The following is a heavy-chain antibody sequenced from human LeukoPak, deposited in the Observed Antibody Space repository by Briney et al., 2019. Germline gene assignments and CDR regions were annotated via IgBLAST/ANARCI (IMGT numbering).Heavy chain of an antibody. J-gene: IGHJ3*01. CDR3: ARDGRALHSD. CDR1: GFTVSSNY. CDR2: IYSGGST. V-gene: IGHV3-66*01. D-gene: IGHD2-15*01. Sequence: GGSLRLSCAASGFTVSSNYMSWVRQAPGKGLEWVSIIYSGGSTYYADSVKGRFIISRDNSKNTLYLQMYSLRAEDTAVYYCARDGRALHSDWGQGTIVTVSS.